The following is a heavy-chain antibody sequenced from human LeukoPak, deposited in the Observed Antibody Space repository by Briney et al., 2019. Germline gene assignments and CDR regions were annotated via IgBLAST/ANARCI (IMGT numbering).Heavy chain of an antibody. J-gene: IGHJ4*02. CDR1: GGSISSYY. D-gene: IGHD6-19*01. CDR2: IYTSGTT. Sequence: PSETLSLTCTVSGGSISSYYWSWVRQPAGKALEWIGRIYTSGTTSYNPSLKSRVTISVGTSKNHFSLKLTSVTAADTAVYYCARGDTVTGTFDYWGQGAPVTVPS. V-gene: IGHV4-4*07. CDR3: ARGDTVTGTFDY.